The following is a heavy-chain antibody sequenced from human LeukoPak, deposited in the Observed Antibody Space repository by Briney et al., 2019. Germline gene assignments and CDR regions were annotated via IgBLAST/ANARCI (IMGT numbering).Heavy chain of an antibody. J-gene: IGHJ4*02. V-gene: IGHV3-30*18. Sequence: GGSLRLSCAASGFTFSSYGVHWVRQAPGKGLEWVAVISYDGSNKYYADSVKGRFTISRDNSKNTLYLQMNSLRAEDTAVYYCAKEGHYDFWSGYYQPLDYWGQGTLVTVSS. D-gene: IGHD3-3*01. CDR3: AKEGHYDFWSGYYQPLDY. CDR2: ISYDGSNK. CDR1: GFTFSSYG.